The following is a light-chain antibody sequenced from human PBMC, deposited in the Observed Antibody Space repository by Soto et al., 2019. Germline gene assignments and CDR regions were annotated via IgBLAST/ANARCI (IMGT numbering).Light chain of an antibody. CDR1: QSFVNMY. J-gene: IGKJ4*01. CDR2: GAS. CDR3: QQYNNWPLT. Sequence: EIVMTQSPDTLSVSPGERATLSCRASQSFVNMYLAWYQQKPGQAPRLLMYGASRRPTGIPDRFSGSGSGTDFTLTISRLEPEDFAVYSCQQYNNWPLTFGGGTKVDIK. V-gene: IGKV3-20*01.